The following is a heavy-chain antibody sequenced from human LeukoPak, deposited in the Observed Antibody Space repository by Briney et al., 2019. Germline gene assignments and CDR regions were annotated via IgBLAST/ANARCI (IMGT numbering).Heavy chain of an antibody. D-gene: IGHD3-10*01. Sequence: SETLSLTCTVSGYSISSGYFWGWMRQPPGKGLEWIGSIYQSETAHYNPSLKSRVTISVDTSKNQFSLKLSSVTAADTAVYYCARSSRYYYYGSGSYYMAWFDPWGQGTLVTVSS. CDR2: IYQSETA. CDR1: GYSISSGYF. V-gene: IGHV4-38-2*02. J-gene: IGHJ5*02. CDR3: ARSSRYYYYGSGSYYMAWFDP.